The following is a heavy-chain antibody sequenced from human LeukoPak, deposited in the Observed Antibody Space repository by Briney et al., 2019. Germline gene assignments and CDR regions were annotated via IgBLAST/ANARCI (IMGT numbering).Heavy chain of an antibody. J-gene: IGHJ4*02. CDR3: AREVLGVTGTFDY. CDR2: IYSGGST. V-gene: IGHV3-66*01. D-gene: IGHD3-10*01. Sequence: PGGSLRLSCAASGFTVSSNYMSWVRQAPGKGLEWVSVIYSGGSTYYADSVKGRFTISRDNSKNTLYLQMNSLRAEDTAVYYCAREVLGVTGTFDYWGQGTLVTVSS. CDR1: GFTVSSNY.